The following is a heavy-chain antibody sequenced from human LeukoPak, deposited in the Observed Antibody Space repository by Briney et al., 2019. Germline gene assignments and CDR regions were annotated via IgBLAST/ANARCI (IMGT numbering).Heavy chain of an antibody. Sequence: SETLSLTCTVSGGSISSYYWSWIRQPPGKGLERIGYIYYSGSTNYNPSLKSRVTISVDTSKNQFSLKLSSVTAADTAVYYCARGGPVWFGELLYDYWGQGTLVTVSS. D-gene: IGHD3-10*01. CDR2: IYYSGST. V-gene: IGHV4-59*01. CDR1: GGSISSYY. J-gene: IGHJ4*02. CDR3: ARGGPVWFGELLYDY.